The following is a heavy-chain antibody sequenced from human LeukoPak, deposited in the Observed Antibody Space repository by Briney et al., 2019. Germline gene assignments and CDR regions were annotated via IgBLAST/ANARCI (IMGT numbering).Heavy chain of an antibody. J-gene: IGHJ5*02. V-gene: IGHV1-2*02. CDR3: ARVMSSGWYFGFDP. Sequence: GASVEVSCKASGYTLTGYYMHWVRQAPGQGLEWMGWINPNSGGTNYAQKFQGRVTMTRDTSISTAYMALSRLRSDDTAVYYCARVMSSGWYFGFDPWGQGTPVTVSS. D-gene: IGHD6-19*01. CDR1: GYTLTGYY. CDR2: INPNSGGT.